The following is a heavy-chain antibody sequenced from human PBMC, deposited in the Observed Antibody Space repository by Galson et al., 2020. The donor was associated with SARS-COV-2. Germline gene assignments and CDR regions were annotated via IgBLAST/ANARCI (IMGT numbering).Heavy chain of an antibody. V-gene: IGHV3-30*04. CDR2: ISYDGSNK. D-gene: IGHD3-16*01. CDR1: GFTFSSYA. CDR3: ARGLRGNYYYGMDV. Sequence: GGSLRLSCAASGFTFSSYAMHWVRQAPGKGLEWVAVISYDGSNKYYADSAKGRFTISRDNSKNTLYLQMNSLRAEDTAVYYCARGLRGNYYYGMDVWGQGTTVTVS. J-gene: IGHJ6*02.